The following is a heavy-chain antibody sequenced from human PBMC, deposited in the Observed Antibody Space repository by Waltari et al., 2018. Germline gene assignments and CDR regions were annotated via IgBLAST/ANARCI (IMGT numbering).Heavy chain of an antibody. CDR3: ARARAWGPKAFDV. Sequence: QVQLVQSEAEVRKPGASVKVSCQASGYNFIDYYVHWVRQAPGQGLEWMGWVNPNRVGTMYLRKFERWVTFSTDTSVNTAYMDVTRLKSDDTATYFCARARAWGPKAFDVWGQGTRLTVSS. CDR2: VNPNRVGT. CDR1: GYNFIDYY. V-gene: IGHV1-2*04. D-gene: IGHD7-27*01. J-gene: IGHJ3*01.